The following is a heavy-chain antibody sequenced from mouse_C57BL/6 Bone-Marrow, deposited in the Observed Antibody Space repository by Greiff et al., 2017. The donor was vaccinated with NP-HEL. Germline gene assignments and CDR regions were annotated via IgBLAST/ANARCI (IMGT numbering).Heavy chain of an antibody. J-gene: IGHJ3*01. D-gene: IGHD2-2*01. V-gene: IGHV1-75*01. CDR3: ARERALWLRRGDWFAY. CDR2: IFPGSGST. CDR1: GYTFTDYY. Sequence: QVQLQQSGPELVKPGASVKISCKASGYTFTDYYINWVKQRPGQGLEWIGWIFPGSGSTYYTEKFKGTATLTVDKSSSTAYMLLSSLTSEDSAVYFCARERALWLRRGDWFAYWGQGTLVTVSA.